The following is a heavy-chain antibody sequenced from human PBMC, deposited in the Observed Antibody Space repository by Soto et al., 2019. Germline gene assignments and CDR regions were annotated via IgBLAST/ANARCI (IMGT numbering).Heavy chain of an antibody. CDR3: ARGPSGDKVDS. CDR2: IYDGGRT. Sequence: QVQLQESGPGLVKPSQTLSLTCTVSGGSISTVDYWWSWIRQSPDMGLEWIGHIYDGGRTYNNPSLESXXTXSXXTPKSQLSLTLRSVSAADTAVYYWARGPSGDKVDSWGQGTLVTVSS. V-gene: IGHV4-30-4*01. J-gene: IGHJ4*02. CDR1: GGSISTVDYW. D-gene: IGHD7-27*01.